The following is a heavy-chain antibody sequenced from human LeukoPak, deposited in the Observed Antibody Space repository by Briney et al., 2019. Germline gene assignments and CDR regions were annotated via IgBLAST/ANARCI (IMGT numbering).Heavy chain of an antibody. Sequence: KPSETLSLTCTVSGGSISSSSYYWGWIRQPPGKGLEWIGSIYYSGSTYYNPSLKSRVTISVDTSKNQFSLKLSSVTAADTAVYYCASSPLRYFDWFPWDIWGQGTMVTVSS. V-gene: IGHV4-39*01. J-gene: IGHJ3*02. CDR1: GGSISSSSYY. CDR3: ASSPLRYFDWFPWDI. CDR2: IYYSGST. D-gene: IGHD3-9*01.